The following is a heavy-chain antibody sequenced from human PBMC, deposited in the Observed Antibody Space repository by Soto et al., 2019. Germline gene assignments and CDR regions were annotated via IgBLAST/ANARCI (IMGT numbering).Heavy chain of an antibody. Sequence: PGESLKISCKGSGYSFTSYWIGWVRQMPGKGLEWMGIIYPGDSDTRYSPSFQGQVTISADKSISTAYLQWSSLKASDTAMYYCARTDIVVVPAASYYYYYGMEVWGQGTKVTVSS. CDR3: ARTDIVVVPAASYYYYYGMEV. V-gene: IGHV5-51*01. CDR1: GYSFTSYW. CDR2: IYPGDSDT. J-gene: IGHJ6*02. D-gene: IGHD2-2*01.